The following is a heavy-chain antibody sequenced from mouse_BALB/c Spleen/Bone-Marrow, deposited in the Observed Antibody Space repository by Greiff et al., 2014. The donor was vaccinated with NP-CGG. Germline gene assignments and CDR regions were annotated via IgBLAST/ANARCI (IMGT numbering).Heavy chain of an antibody. D-gene: IGHD1-1*01. J-gene: IGHJ3*01. Sequence: VQLQQSGPGLVAPSQSLSITCTVSGFPLSSYGVHWVRQCPGKGLEWLGIIWAGGGTNYNSALMSRLSISKDNSKSQVFLEMNSPQTDDTAMYYCARGDYGSTYWFAYWGQGTLVTVSA. CDR1: GFPLSSYG. CDR3: ARGDYGSTYWFAY. CDR2: IWAGGGT. V-gene: IGHV2-9*02.